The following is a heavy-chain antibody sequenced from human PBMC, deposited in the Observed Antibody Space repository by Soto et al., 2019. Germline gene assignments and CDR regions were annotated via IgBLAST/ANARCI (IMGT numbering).Heavy chain of an antibody. CDR3: ARVRSDWYFFDY. CDR1: GFTVSSSY. CDR2: LYSGGTT. V-gene: IGHV3-53*01. D-gene: IGHD3-9*01. Sequence: LRLSCAASGFTVSSSYMSWVRQAPGKGLEWVSVLYSGGTTTYADSVKGRFTISRDNSKNTLYLQMNSLRAEDTAVYYCARVRSDWYFFDYWGQGTLVTVSS. J-gene: IGHJ4*02.